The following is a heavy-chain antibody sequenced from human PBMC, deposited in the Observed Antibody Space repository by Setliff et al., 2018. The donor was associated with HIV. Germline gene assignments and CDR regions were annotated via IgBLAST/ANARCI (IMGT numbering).Heavy chain of an antibody. D-gene: IGHD4-17*01. CDR2: IYTNSGGT. CDR1: GYTFTGYY. CDR3: ARETTVVMGDDVDDYHYSYMDV. V-gene: IGHV1-2*06. J-gene: IGHJ6*03. Sequence: ASVKVSCKASGYTFTGYYIHWVRQAPGQGLEWMGRIYTNSGGTNFAQKFDGRVTMTRDTSISTAYMELSRLTSDDTAMYYCARETTVVMGDDVDDYHYSYMDVRGKGTTVTVSS.